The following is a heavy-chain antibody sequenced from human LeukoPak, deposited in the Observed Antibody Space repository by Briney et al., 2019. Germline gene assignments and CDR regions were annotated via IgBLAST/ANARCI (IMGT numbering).Heavy chain of an antibody. CDR1: GFTFSNYW. V-gene: IGHV3-23*01. J-gene: IGHJ4*02. Sequence: GGSLRLSCAASGFTFSNYWMHWVRHAPGKGLEEVSAISGSGGSTYYADSVKGRFTISRDNSKNTLYLQMNSLRAEDTAVYYCAKIPAPIPAAVNFDYWGQGTLVTVSS. D-gene: IGHD6-13*01. CDR2: ISGSGGST. CDR3: AKIPAPIPAAVNFDY.